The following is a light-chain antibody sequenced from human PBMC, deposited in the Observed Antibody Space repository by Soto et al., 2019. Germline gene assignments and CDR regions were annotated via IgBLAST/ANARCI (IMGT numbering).Light chain of an antibody. Sequence: VMTQSPATLSVSPGERATLSCRGSQNVGGSVAWYQQKPGQAPRLLIYRASTRATGIPARFSGSGSGTEFTLTISSLQSEDFAVYYCQPSRTFAQGTKVDIK. V-gene: IGKV3-15*01. CDR1: QNVGGS. CDR2: RAS. J-gene: IGKJ2*01. CDR3: QPSRT.